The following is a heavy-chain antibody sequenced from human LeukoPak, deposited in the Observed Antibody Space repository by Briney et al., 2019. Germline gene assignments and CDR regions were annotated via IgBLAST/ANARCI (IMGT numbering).Heavy chain of an antibody. J-gene: IGHJ4*02. V-gene: IGHV3-23*01. CDR1: GFTFSSYA. CDR3: AKLEIVVVVAANDY. D-gene: IGHD2-15*01. Sequence: GGSLRLSCAASGFTFSSYAMSWVRQAPGKGLEWVSAISGSGGSTYYADSVKGRFTISRANSKNTLYLQMNSLRAEDTAVYYCAKLEIVVVVAANDYWGQGTLVTVSS. CDR2: ISGSGGST.